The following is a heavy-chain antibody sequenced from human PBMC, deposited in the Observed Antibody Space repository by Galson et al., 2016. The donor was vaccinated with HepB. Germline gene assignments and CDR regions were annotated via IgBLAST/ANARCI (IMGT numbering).Heavy chain of an antibody. CDR3: ARDLDVHSADMSALFL. D-gene: IGHD3/OR15-3a*01. V-gene: IGHV3-15*01. Sequence: SLRLSCAASGFTFSDAWMTWVRQAPGKGLEWVCRIKSDTDGATTAYAASVKGSFTLYRDDSQNIAYLQFNNLKAEDTGLYYCARDLDVHSADMSALFLWGQGDLVTVSS. J-gene: IGHJ4*02. CDR2: IKSDTDGATT. CDR1: GFTFSDAW.